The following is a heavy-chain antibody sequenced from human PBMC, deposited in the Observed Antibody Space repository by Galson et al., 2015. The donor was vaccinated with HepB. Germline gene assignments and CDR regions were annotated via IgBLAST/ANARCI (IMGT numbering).Heavy chain of an antibody. V-gene: IGHV3-48*01. J-gene: IGHJ4*02. CDR1: GFTFSSYS. Sequence: SLRLSCAASGFTFSSYSMNWVRQAPGKGLEWVSYISSSSSTIYYADSVKGRFTISRDNAKNSLYLQMNSLRAEDTAVYYCARDWYSGIDYWGQGTLVTVSS. CDR3: ARDWYSGIDY. CDR2: ISSSSSTI. D-gene: IGHD6-13*01.